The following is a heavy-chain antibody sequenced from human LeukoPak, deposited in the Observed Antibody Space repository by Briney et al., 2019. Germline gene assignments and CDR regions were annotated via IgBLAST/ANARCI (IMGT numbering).Heavy chain of an antibody. Sequence: GRSLRLSCAASGFIFSSYGMHWVRQAPGKGLEWVAVISYDGSNKYYADSVKGRFTISRDNSKNTLYLQMNSLRAEDTAVYYCARENRQTTIAAAVNFDYWGQGTLVTVSS. D-gene: IGHD6-13*01. V-gene: IGHV3-30*19. CDR2: ISYDGSNK. J-gene: IGHJ4*02. CDR1: GFIFSSYG. CDR3: ARENRQTTIAAAVNFDY.